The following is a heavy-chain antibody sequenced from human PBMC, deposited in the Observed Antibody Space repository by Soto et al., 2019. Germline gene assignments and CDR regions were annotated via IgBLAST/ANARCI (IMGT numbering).Heavy chain of an antibody. CDR1: GFTFSSYG. Sequence: QVQLVESGGGVVQPGRSLRLSCAASGFTFSSYGMHRVRQAPGKGLEWVAVISYDGSNKYYADSVKGRFTISRDNSKNTLYLQMNSLRAEDTAVYYCAKGSGELGYWGQGTLVTVSS. CDR3: AKGSGELGY. J-gene: IGHJ4*02. CDR2: ISYDGSNK. V-gene: IGHV3-30*18. D-gene: IGHD3-16*01.